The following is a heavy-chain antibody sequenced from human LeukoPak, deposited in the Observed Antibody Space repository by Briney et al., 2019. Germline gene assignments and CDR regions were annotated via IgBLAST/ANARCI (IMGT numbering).Heavy chain of an antibody. CDR3: ASPKEGSDYYFDY. CDR2: IIPLFGRA. CDR1: GGTFRNYA. D-gene: IGHD2-21*02. J-gene: IGHJ4*02. V-gene: IGHV1-69*01. Sequence: SVKVSCKASGGTFRNYAISWVRQAPGQGLEWMGGIIPLFGRAEYAQRFQGRVTITADESTSTAYLELSNLRSEDTAVYYCASPKEGSDYYFDYWGQGTLVTVSS.